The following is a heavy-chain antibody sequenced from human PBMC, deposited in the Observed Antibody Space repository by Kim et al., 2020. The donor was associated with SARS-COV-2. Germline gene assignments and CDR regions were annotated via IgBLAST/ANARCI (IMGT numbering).Heavy chain of an antibody. D-gene: IGHD1-26*01. CDR2: ISGSGGST. V-gene: IGHV3-23*01. CDR3: AKGDLPKGEVGATDDY. Sequence: GGSLRLSCAASGFTFSSYAMSWVRQAPGKGLEWVSAISGSGGSTYYADSVKGRFTISRDNSKNTLYLQMNSLRAEDTAVYYCAKGDLPKGEVGATDDYWGQGTLVTVSS. CDR1: GFTFSSYA. J-gene: IGHJ4*02.